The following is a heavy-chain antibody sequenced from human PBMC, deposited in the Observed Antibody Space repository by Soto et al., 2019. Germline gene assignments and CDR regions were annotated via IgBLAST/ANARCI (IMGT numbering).Heavy chain of an antibody. J-gene: IGHJ4*02. CDR2: ISYDGSNK. V-gene: IGHV3-30*18. Sequence: GGSLRLSCAASGFTFSSYGMHWVRQAPGKGLEWVAVISYDGSNKYYADSVKGRFTISRDNSKNTLYLQMNSLRAEDTAVYYCAKDPSIDYYGSGSYLRYWGQGTLVTVSS. CDR3: AKDPSIDYYGSGSYLRY. D-gene: IGHD3-10*01. CDR1: GFTFSSYG.